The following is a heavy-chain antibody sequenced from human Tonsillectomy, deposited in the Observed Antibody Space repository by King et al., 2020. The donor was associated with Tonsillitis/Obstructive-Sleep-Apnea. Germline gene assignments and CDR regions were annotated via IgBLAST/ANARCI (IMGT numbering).Heavy chain of an antibody. CDR1: GGSFSGYY. CDR3: ARGVGHCSSTSCPS. CDR2: INHSGST. J-gene: IGHJ4*02. V-gene: IGHV4-34*01. Sequence: VQLQQWGEGLLKPSEPLSLTCAVYGGSFSGYYWSWIRQPPGKGLEWIGEINHSGSTNYNPSLKSRVTISVDTSKNQFSLKLSSVTAADTAVYYCARGVGHCSSTSCPSWGQGTLVTVSS. D-gene: IGHD2-2*01.